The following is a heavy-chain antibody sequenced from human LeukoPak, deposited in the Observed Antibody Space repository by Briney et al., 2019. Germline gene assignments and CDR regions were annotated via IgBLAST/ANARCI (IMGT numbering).Heavy chain of an antibody. J-gene: IGHJ6*03. CDR2: INPSGRI. CDR3: ARGRQEVSMIVVVRTAVSYYLDV. Sequence: SQTLSLTCAVSGGSFSGYYWTWIRQPPGKGLEWIGEINPSGRISYNQSLKSQLTITVETSKNQFPLNLNSLTVTDTAVYYCARGRQEVSMIVVVRTAVSYYLDVWGKGTTVTVS. D-gene: IGHD3-22*01. V-gene: IGHV4-34*01. CDR1: GGSFSGYY.